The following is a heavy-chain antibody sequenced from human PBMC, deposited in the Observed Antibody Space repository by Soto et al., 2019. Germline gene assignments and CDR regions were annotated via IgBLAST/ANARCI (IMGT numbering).Heavy chain of an antibody. CDR3: APRDYDILPGFWHI. D-gene: IGHD3-9*01. CDR2: INADSGDT. CDR1: EHTSTIYY. Sequence: QAHLVQSGAEVRKPGASVKVSCQALEHTSTIYYIHWVRQARGQGLEWMGWINADSGDTTYAEDFRGRVTFTRDTPTSTFHMDLSRLRLDDPAMYWWAPRDYDILPGFWHIGGKGPLIPVPS. V-gene: IGHV1-2*02. J-gene: IGHJ6*04.